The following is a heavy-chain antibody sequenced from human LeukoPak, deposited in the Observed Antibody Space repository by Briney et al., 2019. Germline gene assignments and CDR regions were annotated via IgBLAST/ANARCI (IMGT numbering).Heavy chain of an antibody. J-gene: IGHJ4*02. CDR2: ITTSSSYI. CDR3: AGDDSGWYVPDC. Sequence: PGGSLRLSCAASGFTFSSYSMNWVRQAPGKGLEWVSSITTSSSYIYYADSVKGRFTISRDNAKNSLYLQMNSLRAEDTAVYYCAGDDSGWYVPDCWGQGTLVTVSS. V-gene: IGHV3-21*01. D-gene: IGHD6-13*01. CDR1: GFTFSSYS.